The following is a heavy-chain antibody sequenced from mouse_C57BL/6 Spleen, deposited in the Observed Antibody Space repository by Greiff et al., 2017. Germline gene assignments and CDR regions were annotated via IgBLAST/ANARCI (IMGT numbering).Heavy chain of an antibody. Sequence: QVQLQQPGPELVKPGASVKLSCKASGYTFTSYWMHWVKQRPGQGLEWIGNIKPSYGGTNYNEKFKSKATLTVDKSSSTAYMQLSSLTSEDSAVYDCARDYSSYEGRNYYAMGYWGQGTSVTVSS. CDR2: IKPSYGGT. J-gene: IGHJ4*01. D-gene: IGHD2-5*01. CDR1: GYTFTSYW. V-gene: IGHV1-53*01. CDR3: ARDYSSYEGRNYYAMGY.